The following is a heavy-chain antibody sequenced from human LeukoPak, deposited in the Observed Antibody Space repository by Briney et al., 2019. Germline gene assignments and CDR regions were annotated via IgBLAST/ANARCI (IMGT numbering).Heavy chain of an antibody. J-gene: IGHJ3*02. CDR1: GFTLSGYW. CDR2: INTDGSST. V-gene: IGHV3-74*03. D-gene: IGHD5-18*01. CDR3: ARAPPSSGYAYHFDI. Sequence: GGSLRLSCAASGFTLSGYWMHWVRQAPGKGLVWVSRINTDGSSTTYADSVKGRFTISRDNAKNTMYLQMNSLRAEDTAVYYCARAPPSSGYAYHFDIWGQGTMVTVSS.